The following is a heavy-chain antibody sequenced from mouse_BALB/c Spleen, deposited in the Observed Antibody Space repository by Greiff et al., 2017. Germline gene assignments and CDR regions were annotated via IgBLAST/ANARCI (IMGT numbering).Heavy chain of an antibody. Sequence: QVQLQQPGAELVMPGASVKMSCKASGYTFTDYWMHWVKQRPGQGLEWIGAIDTSDSYTSYNQKFKGKATLTVDESSSTAYMQLSSLTSEDSAVYYCARRYYGYGYFDVWGAGTTVTVSA. V-gene: IGHV1-69*01. D-gene: IGHD1-1*01. J-gene: IGHJ1*01. CDR2: IDTSDSYT. CDR1: GYTFTDYW. CDR3: ARRYYGYGYFDV.